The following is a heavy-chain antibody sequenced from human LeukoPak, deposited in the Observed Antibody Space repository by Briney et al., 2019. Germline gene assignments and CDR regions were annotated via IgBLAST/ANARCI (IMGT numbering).Heavy chain of an antibody. J-gene: IGHJ4*02. Sequence: PGRSLRLSCAASGFTFSSYGMHWVRQAPGKGLEWVAVIWYDGSNKYYAYSVKGRFTISRDNSKNTLYLQMNSLRAEDTAVYYCARDPSIVVVTAPGYWGQGTLVTVSS. D-gene: IGHD2-21*02. V-gene: IGHV3-33*01. CDR1: GFTFSSYG. CDR3: ARDPSIVVVTAPGY. CDR2: IWYDGSNK.